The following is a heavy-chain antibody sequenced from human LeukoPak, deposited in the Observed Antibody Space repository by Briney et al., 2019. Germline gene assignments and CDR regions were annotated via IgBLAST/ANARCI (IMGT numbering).Heavy chain of an antibody. CDR3: AKDLTVAGIAYYMDV. D-gene: IGHD6-19*01. V-gene: IGHV3-23*01. CDR1: GFTFSSYA. Sequence: PGGSLRLSCAASGFTFSSYAMSWVRQAPGKGLEWVSAISASGGSTNYADSVKGRFTISRDNSKNTLYLQMNSLRAEDTAVYYCAKDLTVAGIAYYMDVWGKGTTVTVSS. CDR2: ISASGGST. J-gene: IGHJ6*03.